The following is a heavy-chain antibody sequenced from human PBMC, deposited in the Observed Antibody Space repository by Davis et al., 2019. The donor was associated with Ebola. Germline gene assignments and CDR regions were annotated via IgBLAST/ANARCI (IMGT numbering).Heavy chain of an antibody. Sequence: GGSLRLSCAASGFTFYRYEMNWVRQAPGRGLEWVSGISGGGHNTFYADPVKGRFTISRDNSKNTVYLQMNNLRADDTAIYYCVKGPKYDSSGYGSYYFYAMDVWGQGTTVTVSS. CDR1: GFTFYRYE. CDR3: VKGPKYDSSGYGSYYFYAMDV. V-gene: IGHV3-23*01. J-gene: IGHJ6*02. CDR2: ISGGGHNT. D-gene: IGHD3-22*01.